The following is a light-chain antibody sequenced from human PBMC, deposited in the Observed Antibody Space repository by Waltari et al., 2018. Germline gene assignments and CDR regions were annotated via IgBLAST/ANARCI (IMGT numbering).Light chain of an antibody. J-gene: IGKJ2*02. CDR1: QSLVFSDGFTY. CDR2: KVS. Sequence: DIVMTQSPLSLPVTLGQPASISCRSSQSLVFSDGFTYLNWFLQRPGQSPRRLIYKVSNRDAGVPDRFSGSGSGTDFTLKISRVEAEDVGVYYCMQGALWLCTFGQGTKLEIK. V-gene: IGKV2-30*01. CDR3: MQGALWLCT.